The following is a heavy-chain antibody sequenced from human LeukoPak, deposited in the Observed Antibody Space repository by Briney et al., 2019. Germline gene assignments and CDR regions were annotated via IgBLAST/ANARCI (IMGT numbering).Heavy chain of an antibody. CDR1: GYSISSGYY. CDR2: IYHSGST. CDR3: VRNRDSAGNYRTLQH. D-gene: IGHD1-7*01. Sequence: SETLSLTCTVSGYSISSGYYWGWIRQPPGKGLEWIRSIYHSGSTFCNPSLRSRVTISIDMSENQFSLKLSSVTAADMAVYYCVRNRDSAGNYRTLQHWGQGTLVTVSS. J-gene: IGHJ1*01. V-gene: IGHV4-38-2*02.